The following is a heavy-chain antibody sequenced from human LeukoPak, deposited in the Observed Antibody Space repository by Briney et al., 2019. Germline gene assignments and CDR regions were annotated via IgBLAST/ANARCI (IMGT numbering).Heavy chain of an antibody. Sequence: SETLSLTCAVSGGSISSSNWWSWVRQSPGKGLEWIGEIYHSGSTNYNPSLKSRLTISVDKSKNQFSLKVSSVTAADTAVYYCARASRYNWNVPDPYYYMDVWGKGTTVTISS. D-gene: IGHD1-1*01. CDR3: ARASRYNWNVPDPYYYMDV. CDR1: GGSISSSNW. J-gene: IGHJ6*03. CDR2: IYHSGST. V-gene: IGHV4-4*02.